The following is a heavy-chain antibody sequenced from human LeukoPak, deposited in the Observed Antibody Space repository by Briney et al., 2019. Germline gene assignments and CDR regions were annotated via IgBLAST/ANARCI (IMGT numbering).Heavy chain of an antibody. V-gene: IGHV3-53*01. J-gene: IGHJ4*02. D-gene: IGHD4-17*01. CDR1: GFTVSSNY. Sequence: PGGSLRLSCAASGFTVSSNYMSWVRQAPGKGLEWVSVIYSGGSTYYADSVKGRFTISRDNSKNTLYLQVNSLRAEDTAVYYCAKVIIYGDYEGFDYWGQGTLVTVSS. CDR2: IYSGGST. CDR3: AKVIIYGDYEGFDY.